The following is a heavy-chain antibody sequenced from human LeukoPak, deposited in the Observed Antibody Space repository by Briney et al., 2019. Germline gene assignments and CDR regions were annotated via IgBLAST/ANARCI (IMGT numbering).Heavy chain of an antibody. CDR3: ATGMNAILTGYYSSGAFDI. CDR1: GYTLTELS. Sequence: ALVKVSCKVSGYTLTELSMHWVRQAPGKGLEWMGGFDPEDGETIDAQKFQGRVTMTEDTSTDTAYMELSSLRSEDTAVYYCATGMNAILTGYYSSGAFDIWGQGTMVTVSS. D-gene: IGHD3-9*01. J-gene: IGHJ3*02. V-gene: IGHV1-24*01. CDR2: FDPEDGET.